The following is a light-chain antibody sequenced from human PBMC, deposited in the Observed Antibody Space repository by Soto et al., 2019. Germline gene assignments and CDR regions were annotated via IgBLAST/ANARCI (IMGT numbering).Light chain of an antibody. V-gene: IGKV3-15*01. CDR1: QSVHRD. CDR3: QQYTNWTPLT. Sequence: EIVMTQSPATLSVSPGEGATLSCRASQSVHRDLAWYQQKPGQAPRLLIYDPSTRATGIPARFSGSGSGTEFTLTISSLQSEDFAVYYCQQYTNWTPLTFRGGNKVEI. J-gene: IGKJ4*01. CDR2: DPS.